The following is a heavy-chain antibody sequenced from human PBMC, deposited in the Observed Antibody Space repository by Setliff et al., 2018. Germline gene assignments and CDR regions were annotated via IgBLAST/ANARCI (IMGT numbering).Heavy chain of an antibody. CDR1: VATVSGDV. CDR2: LSPHTGNT. J-gene: IGHJ4*02. Sequence: AAVKVSCKASVATVSGDVFSWLRQAPGQEFQWVSLLSPHTGNTYYAPNFECRASLTTDTSTSTAYMELRSLRSDDTAVYYCSRLVRYCSKTTCQTASGAELWGQGTLVTVSS. CDR3: SRLVRYCSKTTCQTASGAEL. D-gene: IGHD2-8*01. V-gene: IGHV1-18*01.